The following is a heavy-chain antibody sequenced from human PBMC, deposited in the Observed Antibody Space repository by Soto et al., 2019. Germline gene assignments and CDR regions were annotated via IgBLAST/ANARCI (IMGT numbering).Heavy chain of an antibody. CDR2: ISYDGSNK. CDR3: AKDLLGDDYVWGSYRPRGMDV. Sequence: GGSLRLSCAASGFTFSSYGMHWVRQAPGKGLEWVAVISYDGSNKYYADSVKGRFTISRDNSKNTLYLQMNSLRAEDTAVYYCAKDLLGDDYVWGSYRPRGMDVWGQGTTVTVSS. V-gene: IGHV3-30*18. J-gene: IGHJ6*02. D-gene: IGHD3-16*02. CDR1: GFTFSSYG.